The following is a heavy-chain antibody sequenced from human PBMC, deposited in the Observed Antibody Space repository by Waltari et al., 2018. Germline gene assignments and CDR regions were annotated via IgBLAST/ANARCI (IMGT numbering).Heavy chain of an antibody. V-gene: IGHV1-2*06. CDR1: GYTFTGYY. CDR2: INPNSGGT. CDR3: ARAVGATPGFGYYYYYMDV. Sequence: QVQLVQSGAEVKKPGASVKVSCKASGYTFTGYYMHWVRQAPGQGLEWMGRINPNSGGTNYAQKFQGRVTMTRDTSISTAYMELSRLRSDDTAVYYCARAVGATPGFGYYYYYMDVWGKGTTVTISS. J-gene: IGHJ6*03. D-gene: IGHD1-26*01.